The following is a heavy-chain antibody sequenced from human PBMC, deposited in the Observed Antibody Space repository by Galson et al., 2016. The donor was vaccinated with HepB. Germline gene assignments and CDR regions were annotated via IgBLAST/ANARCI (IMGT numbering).Heavy chain of an antibody. Sequence: CAISGDSVSSISAAWNWIRQSPSRGLEWLGRIYYRSKWYNEYAVSVRSRITIKPDTSKNQFSLQLNSVTPEDTAVYYCARDLYYDFWSGYSKGMDVWGQGTTVTVSS. CDR1: GDSVSSISAA. J-gene: IGHJ6*02. CDR3: ARDLYYDFWSGYSKGMDV. V-gene: IGHV6-1*01. D-gene: IGHD3-3*01. CDR2: IYYRSKWYN.